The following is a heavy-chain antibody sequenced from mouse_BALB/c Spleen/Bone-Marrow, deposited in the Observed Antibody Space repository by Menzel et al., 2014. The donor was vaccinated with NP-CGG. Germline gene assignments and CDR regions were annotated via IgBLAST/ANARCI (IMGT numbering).Heavy chain of an antibody. CDR2: INPGSGST. V-gene: IGHV1-54*01. D-gene: IGHD2-3*01. CDR1: GYAFTDYL. Sequence: ESGAELVRPGTSVKVSCKASGYAFTDYLMEWLKQRPGQGPEWIGVINPGSGSTNYNEKFKDKATLTADKSSSTAYMQLSSLTSDDSAVYFCARYDGYFDYWGQGTILTVSS. J-gene: IGHJ2*01. CDR3: ARYDGYFDY.